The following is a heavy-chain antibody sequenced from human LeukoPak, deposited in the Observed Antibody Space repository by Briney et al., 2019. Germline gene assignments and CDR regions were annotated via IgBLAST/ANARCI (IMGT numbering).Heavy chain of an antibody. CDR1: GFIFSDYA. V-gene: IGHV3-23*01. D-gene: IGHD3-3*01. CDR3: AKGPGYDCWSGSYPFDF. CDR2: ILVSGYP. Sequence: GGSLRLSCAASGFIFSDYAMNWVRQAPGKGLEWVSAILVSGYPYYADSVRGGFTISRDSSDETMYMQMNSLRVQDTAVYYCAKGPGYDCWSGSYPFDFWGRGTVATVS. J-gene: IGHJ4*02.